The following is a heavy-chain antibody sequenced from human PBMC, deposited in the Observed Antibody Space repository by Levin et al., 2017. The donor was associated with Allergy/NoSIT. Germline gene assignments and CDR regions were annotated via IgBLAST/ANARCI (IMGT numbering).Heavy chain of an antibody. CDR1: GYTFTGYY. J-gene: IGHJ4*02. CDR3: ARESGSYGECFDY. Sequence: ASVKVSCKASGYTFTGYYMHWVRQAPGQGLEWMGRINPNSGGTNYAQKFQGRVTMTRDTSISTAYMELSRLTSDDTAVYYCARESGSYGECFDYWGQGTLVTVSS. CDR2: INPNSGGT. D-gene: IGHD4-17*01. V-gene: IGHV1-2*06.